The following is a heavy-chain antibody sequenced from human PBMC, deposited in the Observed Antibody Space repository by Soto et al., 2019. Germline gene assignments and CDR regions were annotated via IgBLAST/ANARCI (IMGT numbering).Heavy chain of an antibody. D-gene: IGHD6-13*01. V-gene: IGHV3-30*18. CDR2: ISYDGSNK. CDR1: GFTFSSYG. CDR3: AKDRGSSWYYYYGMDV. J-gene: IGHJ6*02. Sequence: PGGSLRLSCAASGFTFSSYGLHWVRQAPGKGLEWVAVISYDGSNKYYADSVKGRFTISRDNSKNTLYLQMNSLRAEDTAVYYCAKDRGSSWYYYYGMDVWGQGTTVTV.